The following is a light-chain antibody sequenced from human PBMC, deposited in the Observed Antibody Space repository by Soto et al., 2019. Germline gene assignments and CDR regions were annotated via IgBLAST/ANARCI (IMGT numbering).Light chain of an antibody. CDR3: QQSGT. CDR2: DAS. CDR1: QGISSW. J-gene: IGKJ2*01. Sequence: IQMTQSPSTRSASLGDRVTITCRPSQGISSWLAWYQQKPGKAPKLLIYDASSLESGVPSRFSGSGSGTEFTLTISSLQPDDFATYYCQQSGTFGQGTKLEIK. V-gene: IGKV1-5*01.